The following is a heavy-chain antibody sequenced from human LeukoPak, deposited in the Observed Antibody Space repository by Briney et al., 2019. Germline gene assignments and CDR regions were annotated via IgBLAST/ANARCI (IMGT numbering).Heavy chain of an antibody. J-gene: IGHJ4*02. Sequence: ASVKVSCKASRYAFTGYYMHWVRQAPGQGLEWMGWINPNSGGTQYAQKFQGRVTMTRDTSISTAYMELSRLRSDDTAVYYCARDWSKYFDYWGQGALVTVSS. CDR3: ARDWSKYFDY. CDR1: RYAFTGYY. CDR2: INPNSGGT. V-gene: IGHV1-2*02.